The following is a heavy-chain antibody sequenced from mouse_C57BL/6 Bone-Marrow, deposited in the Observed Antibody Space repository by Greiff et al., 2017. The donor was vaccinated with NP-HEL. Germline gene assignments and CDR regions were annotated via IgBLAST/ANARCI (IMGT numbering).Heavy chain of an antibody. CDR2: ISDGGSYT. Sequence: EVHLVESGGGLVKPGGSLKLSCAASGFTFSSYAMSWVRQTPEKRLEWVATISDGGSYTYYPDNVKGRFTISRDKAKNNLYLQMSHLKSEDTAMYYCARGRGWFAYWGQGTLVTVSA. CDR3: ARGRGWFAY. CDR1: GFTFSSYA. J-gene: IGHJ3*01. V-gene: IGHV5-4*01.